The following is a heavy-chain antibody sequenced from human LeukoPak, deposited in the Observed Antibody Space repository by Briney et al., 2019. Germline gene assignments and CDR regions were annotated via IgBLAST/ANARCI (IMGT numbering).Heavy chain of an antibody. Sequence: SETLSLTCAVYGSSFHNYYWTWIRQPPGKRLEWLGEIGHSGGTNYNPSLNSRVTISLDTSKNQFSLRLTSVTAADTAVYYCARGTTAMVTVYFDYWGQGTLVTVSS. J-gene: IGHJ4*02. CDR1: GSSFHNYY. CDR2: IGHSGGT. CDR3: ARGTTAMVTVYFDY. D-gene: IGHD5-18*01. V-gene: IGHV4-34*01.